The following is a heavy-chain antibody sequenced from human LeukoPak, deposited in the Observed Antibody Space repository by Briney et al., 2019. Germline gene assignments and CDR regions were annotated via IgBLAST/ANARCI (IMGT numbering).Heavy chain of an antibody. CDR2: ISGFNGNT. V-gene: IGHV1-18*01. Sequence: GASVTVSCKASGYTFSSYDIIWVRQAPGQGLEWMGWISGFNGNTNYAQRLQGRVTMTTDTSTNTAYMELRSLRSDDTAVYYCARDSGTYYRQFDYWGQGTLVTVSS. CDR3: ARDSGTYYRQFDY. D-gene: IGHD1-26*01. J-gene: IGHJ4*02. CDR1: GYTFSSYD.